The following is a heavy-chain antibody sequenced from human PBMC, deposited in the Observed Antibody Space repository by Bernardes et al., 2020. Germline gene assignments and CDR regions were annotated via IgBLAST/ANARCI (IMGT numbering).Heavy chain of an antibody. CDR2: INHSGST. Sequence: SETLSLTCAVYGGSFSGYYWSWIRQPPGKGLEWIGEINHSGSTNYNPSLKSRVTISVDTSKNQFPLKLSSVTAADTAVYYCASRAMVQGVIHDYWGQGTLVTVSS. J-gene: IGHJ4*02. CDR3: ASRAMVQGVIHDY. CDR1: GGSFSGYY. V-gene: IGHV4-34*01. D-gene: IGHD3-10*01.